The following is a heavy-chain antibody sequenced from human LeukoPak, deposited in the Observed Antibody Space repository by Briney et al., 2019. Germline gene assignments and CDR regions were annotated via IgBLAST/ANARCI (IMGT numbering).Heavy chain of an antibody. J-gene: IGHJ4*02. D-gene: IGHD1-26*01. CDR1: GFTFSSYA. V-gene: IGHV3-30*01. CDR3: ARSRGSYQGGDDFDY. CDR2: ISYDGSNK. Sequence: PGGSLRLSCAASGFTFSSYAMHWVRQAPGKGLEWVAVISYDGSNKYYADSVKGRFTISRDNSKNTLYLQMNSLRAEDTAVYYCARSRGSYQGGDDFDYWGQGTLVTVSS.